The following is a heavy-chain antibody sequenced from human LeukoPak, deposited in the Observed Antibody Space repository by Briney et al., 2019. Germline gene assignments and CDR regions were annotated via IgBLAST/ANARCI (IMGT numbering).Heavy chain of an antibody. CDR3: VREGTYFFASGSFQGYYFDN. D-gene: IGHD3-10*01. Sequence: GGSLRLSCAAPGVAFSNYAMHWVRQSPGKGLEWVAVISNDGSDKHHADSVKGRFTVSRDNSKHTVYLQMDRLRVEDTAIYYCVREGTYFFASGSFQGYYFDNWGQGTLVTVSS. V-gene: IGHV3-30*03. CDR1: GVAFSNYA. CDR2: ISNDGSDK. J-gene: IGHJ4*02.